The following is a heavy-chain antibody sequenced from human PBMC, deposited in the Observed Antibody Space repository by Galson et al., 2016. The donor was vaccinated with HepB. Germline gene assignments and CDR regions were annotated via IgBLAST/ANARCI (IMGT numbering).Heavy chain of an antibody. J-gene: IGHJ4*02. V-gene: IGHV3-30*03. CDR2: ISYDAKNV. D-gene: IGHD2-21*02. CDR1: GFTLSNSA. Sequence: SLRLSCAASGFTLSNSAMHWVRQAPGKGPEWVAKISYDAKNVYYAESLRGRSAISRDYSKNAPYLEMNSLRVEDTAVYYCAADATTIVTAFDYWGQGTLVTVSS. CDR3: AADATTIVTAFDY.